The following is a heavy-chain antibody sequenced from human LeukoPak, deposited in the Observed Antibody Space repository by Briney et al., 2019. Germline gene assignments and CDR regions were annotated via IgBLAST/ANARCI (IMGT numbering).Heavy chain of an antibody. CDR2: IKQDGSER. V-gene: IGHV3-7*05. D-gene: IGHD3-16*01. J-gene: IGHJ5*01. Sequence: GGSLRLSCAASGFTFSTYWMNWVRQAPGKGLEWVANIKQDGSERFYVDSVKGRFTISRDNAKNSLYLQMNSLRAEDTAVHYCARGLMAHWFDSWGQGTLVTVSS. CDR1: GFTFSTYW. CDR3: ARGLMAHWFDS.